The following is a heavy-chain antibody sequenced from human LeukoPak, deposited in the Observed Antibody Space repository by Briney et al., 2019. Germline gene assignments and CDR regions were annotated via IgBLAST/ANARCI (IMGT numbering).Heavy chain of an antibody. V-gene: IGHV3-30*02. CDR3: AKDAPQWVDCSSTSCPFDY. CDR2: IRYDGNNE. CDR1: GFTFSSYG. D-gene: IGHD2-2*01. J-gene: IGHJ4*02. Sequence: PGGSLRLSCAASGFTFSSYGMHWVRQAPGKGLEWVTFIRYDGNNECYADSVKGRFTISRDNSKSTLHLQMNSLRAEDTAVYYCAKDAPQWVDCSSTSCPFDYWGQGTLVTVSS.